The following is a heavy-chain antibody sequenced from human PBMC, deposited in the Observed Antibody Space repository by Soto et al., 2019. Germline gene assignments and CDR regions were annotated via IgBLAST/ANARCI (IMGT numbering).Heavy chain of an antibody. CDR1: GGSITTVGYS. J-gene: IGHJ4*02. Sequence: SETLSLTCAVPGGSITTVGYSWSWIRQPPGKGLEWIGYIFHSGISYSNPSLKGRVTMSVDGSKNRFSLRLSSVTAADTAVYYCARRISARTYYFDYWGQGTLVTVSS. CDR2: IFHSGIS. CDR3: ARRISARTYYFDY. D-gene: IGHD6-6*01. V-gene: IGHV4-30-2*01.